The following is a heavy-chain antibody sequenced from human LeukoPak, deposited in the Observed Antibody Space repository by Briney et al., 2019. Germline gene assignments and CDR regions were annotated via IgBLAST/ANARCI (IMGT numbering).Heavy chain of an antibody. V-gene: IGHV4-31*03. CDR2: IYYSGST. CDR3: ARDLSSVGFDP. J-gene: IGHJ5*02. D-gene: IGHD2-2*01. CDR1: GGSISSGGYY. Sequence: SETLSLTCTVSGGSISSGGYYWSWIRQHPGKGLEWVGYIYYSGSTYYNPSLKSRVTISVDTSKNQFSLKLSSVTAADTAVYYCARDLSSVGFDPWGQGTLVTVSS.